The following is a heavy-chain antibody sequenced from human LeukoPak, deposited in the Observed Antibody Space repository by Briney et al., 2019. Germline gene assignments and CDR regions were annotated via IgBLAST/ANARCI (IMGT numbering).Heavy chain of an antibody. D-gene: IGHD2-21*02. CDR2: INPSGGST. V-gene: IGHV1-46*01. CDR1: GYTFTSYY. CDR3: AKDWVTATSYDAFDI. J-gene: IGHJ3*02. Sequence: ASVKVSCKASGYTFTSYYMHWVRQAPGQGLEGMGIINPSGGSTSYAQKFQGRVTMTRDTSTSTVYMELSSLRSEDTAVYYCAKDWVTATSYDAFDIWGQGTMVTVSS.